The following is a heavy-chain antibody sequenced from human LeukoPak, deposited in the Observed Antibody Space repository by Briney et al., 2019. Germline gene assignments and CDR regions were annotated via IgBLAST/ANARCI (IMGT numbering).Heavy chain of an antibody. CDR3: ARQGYYYGSGSYHLPHYYMDV. D-gene: IGHD3-10*01. Sequence: SETLSLTCAVYGGSFSGYYWSWIRQPPGKGLEWIGEINHSGSTNYNPSLKSRVTISVDTSKNQFSLKLSSVTAADTAVYYCARQGYYYGSGSYHLPHYYMDVWGKGTTVTISS. CDR2: INHSGST. V-gene: IGHV4-34*01. J-gene: IGHJ6*03. CDR1: GGSFSGYY.